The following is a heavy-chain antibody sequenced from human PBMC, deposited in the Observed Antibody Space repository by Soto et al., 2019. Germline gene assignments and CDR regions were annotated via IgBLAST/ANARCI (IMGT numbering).Heavy chain of an antibody. CDR1: GFSLSNARMG. CDR3: ARMRVDTAMVYFDY. J-gene: IGHJ4*02. D-gene: IGHD5-18*01. V-gene: IGHV2-26*01. CDR2: IFSNDEK. Sequence: SGPTLVNPTETLTLTCTVSGFSLSNARMGVSWIRQPPGKALEWLAHIFSNDEKSYSTSLKSRLTISKDTSKSQVVLNMTNMDPVDTATYYCARMRVDTAMVYFDYWGQGTLVTVSS.